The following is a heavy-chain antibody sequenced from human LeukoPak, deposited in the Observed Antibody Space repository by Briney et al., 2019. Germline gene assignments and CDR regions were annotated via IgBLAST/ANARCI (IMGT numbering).Heavy chain of an antibody. CDR2: IKQDGSEK. CDR1: GFTFSSYW. Sequence: GGSLRLSCAASGFTFSSYWMSWVRQAPGKGLEWVANIKQDGSEKYYVDSVKGRFTISRDNAKNSLYLQMNSLRAEDTAVYYCARVSGYCSSTRCWGGWFDPWGQGTLVTVSS. D-gene: IGHD2-2*01. V-gene: IGHV3-7*01. J-gene: IGHJ5*02. CDR3: ARVSGYCSSTRCWGGWFDP.